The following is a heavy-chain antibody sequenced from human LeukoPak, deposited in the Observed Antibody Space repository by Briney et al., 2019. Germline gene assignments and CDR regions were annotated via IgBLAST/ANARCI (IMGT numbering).Heavy chain of an antibody. CDR1: GFTFSSHD. V-gene: IGHV3-13*01. J-gene: IGHJ4*02. CDR3: ARDMFDWLFEDLEIGVSFDS. CDR2: IDTAGDT. D-gene: IGHD3-9*01. Sequence: GGSLRLSCVASGFTFSSHDMHWVRQVTGKGLEWVSAIDTAGDTYYPGSVKGRFTISRENAKNSLYLQMNSLRSEDTAVYYCARDMFDWLFEDLEIGVSFDSWGQGTLVTVSS.